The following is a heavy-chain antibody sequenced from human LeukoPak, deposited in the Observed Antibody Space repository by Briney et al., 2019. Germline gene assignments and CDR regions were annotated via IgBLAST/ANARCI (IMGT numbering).Heavy chain of an antibody. CDR2: ISSSSSYI. J-gene: IGHJ4*02. CDR3: ARDPNRQWLVTDDY. Sequence: PGGSLRLSRAASGLTFSSYSMNWVRQAPGKGLEWVSSISSSSSYIYYADSVKGRFTISRDNAKNSLYLQMNSLRAEDTAVYYCARDPNRQWLVTDDYWGQGTLVTVSS. CDR1: GLTFSSYS. V-gene: IGHV3-21*01. D-gene: IGHD6-19*01.